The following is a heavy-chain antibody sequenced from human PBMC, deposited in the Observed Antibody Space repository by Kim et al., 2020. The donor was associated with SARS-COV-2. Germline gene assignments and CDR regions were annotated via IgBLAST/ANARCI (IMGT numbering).Heavy chain of an antibody. Sequence: GGSLRLSCAASGFTFSDYYMSWIRQAPGKGLEWVSYISSSGSTIYYADSVKGRFTISRDNAKNSLYLQMNSLRAEDTAVYYCARDASMYYDFWSGYTPRNWFDPWGQGTLVTVSS. D-gene: IGHD3-3*01. CDR3: ARDASMYYDFWSGYTPRNWFDP. CDR2: ISSSGSTI. J-gene: IGHJ5*02. V-gene: IGHV3-11*01. CDR1: GFTFSDYY.